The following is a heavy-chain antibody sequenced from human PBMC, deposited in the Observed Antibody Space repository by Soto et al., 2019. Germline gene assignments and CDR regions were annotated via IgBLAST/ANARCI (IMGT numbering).Heavy chain of an antibody. Sequence: SETLSLTCAVSGGSFTSNNWWTWVRQPPGQGLEWIGEIYRTGITNYNPSLKSRVTISLDTSQKQFSLELTSVTAADTAVYYCARVVIRIAIQSIDSWGPGSLVTVSS. D-gene: IGHD2-15*01. CDR1: GGSFTSNNW. CDR2: IYRTGIT. V-gene: IGHV4-4*02. CDR3: ARVVIRIAIQSIDS. J-gene: IGHJ4*02.